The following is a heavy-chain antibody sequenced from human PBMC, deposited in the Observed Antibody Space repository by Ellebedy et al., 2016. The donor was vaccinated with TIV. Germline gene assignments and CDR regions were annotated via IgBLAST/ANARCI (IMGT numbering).Heavy chain of an antibody. D-gene: IGHD3-10*01. CDR2: ISYDGSNK. V-gene: IGHV3-30*03. CDR1: GFPFSSNG. CDR3: ARDRLRSSFDY. J-gene: IGHJ4*02. Sequence: GESLKISCAASGFPFSSNGMHWVRQAPGKGLEWVAVISYDGSNKYYVDSVKGRFTISRDNSKNTLYLQMNSLRAEDTAVYFCARDRLRSSFDYWGQGTLVTVSS.